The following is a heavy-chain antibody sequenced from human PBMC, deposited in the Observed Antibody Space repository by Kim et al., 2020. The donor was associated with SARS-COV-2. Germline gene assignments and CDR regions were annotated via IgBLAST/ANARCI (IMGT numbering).Heavy chain of an antibody. V-gene: IGHV4-59*01. J-gene: IGHJ4*02. CDR3: ARLYCSSTSCYVYY. CDR2: IYYSGST. CDR1: GGSISSYY. Sequence: SETLSLTCTVSGGSISSYYWSWIRQPPGKGLEWIGYIYYSGSTNYNPSLKSRVTISVDTSKNQFSLKLSSVTAADTAVYYCARLYCSSTSCYVYYWGQGTLVTVSS. D-gene: IGHD2-2*01.